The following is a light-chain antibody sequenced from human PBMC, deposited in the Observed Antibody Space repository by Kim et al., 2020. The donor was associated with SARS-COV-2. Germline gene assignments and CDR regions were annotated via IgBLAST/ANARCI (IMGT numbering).Light chain of an antibody. V-gene: IGKV1-5*03. CDR2: KAS. CDR3: QQYHSSLWT. CDR1: QGIGIW. J-gene: IGKJ1*01. Sequence: SASVGDRVTITGRASQGIGIWLAWYQQKPGKAPKVLVYKASSLERGVPSRFSGTGSGTEFTLTISSLQPDDFATYHCQQYHSSLWTFGQGTKVEI.